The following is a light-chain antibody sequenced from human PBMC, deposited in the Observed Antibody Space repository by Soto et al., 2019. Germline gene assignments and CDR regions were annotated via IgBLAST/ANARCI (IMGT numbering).Light chain of an antibody. CDR3: QQHKTYPRT. CDR1: QGVSTD. Sequence: DIQMTQSPSSPSASVGDRVTIFCRASQGVSTDLAWFQQKPGKAPRSLIYAASNLQSGVPSRFTGSGSGTDFTLTINNLQPEDFATYYCQQHKTYPRTFGQGTKV. V-gene: IGKV1-16*01. J-gene: IGKJ1*01. CDR2: AAS.